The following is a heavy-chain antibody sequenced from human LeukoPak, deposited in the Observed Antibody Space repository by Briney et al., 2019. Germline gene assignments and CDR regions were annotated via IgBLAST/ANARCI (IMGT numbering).Heavy chain of an antibody. CDR2: TKPDGSAE. D-gene: IGHD2-15*01. J-gene: IGHJ4*02. Sequence: HPGGSLRVSCAASAVTFSDYWMGWVGHGPGKGPDRVANTKPDGSAEYYADSVRGRFTTSRDNANNFLYLQMNRLRAEDTAVYYCARDGSLNTNFDYWGQGTLVTVSS. CDR3: ARDGSLNTNFDY. V-gene: IGHV3-7*01. CDR1: AVTFSDYW.